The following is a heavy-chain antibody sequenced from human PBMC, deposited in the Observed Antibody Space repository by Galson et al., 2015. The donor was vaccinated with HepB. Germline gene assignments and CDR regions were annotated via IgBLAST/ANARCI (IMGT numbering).Heavy chain of an antibody. CDR2: ISHDGNNK. V-gene: IGHV3-30*18. D-gene: IGHD1-14*01. Sequence: SLRLSCAASGFIFSTYGIHWVRQAPGKGLEWVAGISHDGNNKYYAASVRGRFTIARDNSKNTLYLEVHSLSSDDAAKYYCAKGEPTVRTFLQDWGQGTLVTVSS. CDR1: GFIFSTYG. CDR3: AKGEPTVRTFLQD. J-gene: IGHJ1*01.